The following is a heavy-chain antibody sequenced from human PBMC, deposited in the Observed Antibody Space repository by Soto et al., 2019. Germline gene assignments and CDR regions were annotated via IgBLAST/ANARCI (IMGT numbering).Heavy chain of an antibody. V-gene: IGHV1-69*01. CDR2: IIPIFGTA. D-gene: IGHD3-16*01. J-gene: IGHJ3*02. CDR3: ARVIGGVSREEKDI. Sequence: QVQLVQSGAEVKNPGSAVKVSCKASGGTFSSYAISWVRQAPGQGLEWMGGIIPIFGTANYAQKFQGRVTITADESTSTAYMELSSLRSEDTAVYYCARVIGGVSREEKDIWGQGTMVTVSS. CDR1: GGTFSSYA.